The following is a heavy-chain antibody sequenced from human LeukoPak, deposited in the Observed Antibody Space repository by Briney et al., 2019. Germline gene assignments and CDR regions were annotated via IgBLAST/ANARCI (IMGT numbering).Heavy chain of an antibody. CDR3: AKDQKGIQLWAYYFDY. J-gene: IGHJ4*02. V-gene: IGHV3-30*02. D-gene: IGHD5-18*01. CDR1: GFTFSSYG. Sequence: GGSLRLSCAASGFTFSSYGMHWVRQAPGKGLEWVAFIRYDGSNKYYADSVKGRFTISRDNSKNTLYLQMNSLRAEDTAVYYCAKDQKGIQLWAYYFDYWGQGTLVTVSS. CDR2: IRYDGSNK.